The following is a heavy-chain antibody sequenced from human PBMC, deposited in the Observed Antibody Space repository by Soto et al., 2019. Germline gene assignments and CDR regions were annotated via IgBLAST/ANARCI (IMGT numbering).Heavy chain of an antibody. CDR2: ISGSGGTT. V-gene: IGHV3-23*01. Sequence: EVQLLESGGGLAQPGGSLRLSCVASGFTLSGYAMSWVRQAPGKGLELVSTISGSGGTTYYADSVKGRFAISRDMSKNTLLLLMNSLSVEDTAMYYCAKTGGWWEVDAWGQGTQVTVSS. CDR3: AKTGGWWEVDA. J-gene: IGHJ5*02. D-gene: IGHD1-26*01. CDR1: GFTLSGYA.